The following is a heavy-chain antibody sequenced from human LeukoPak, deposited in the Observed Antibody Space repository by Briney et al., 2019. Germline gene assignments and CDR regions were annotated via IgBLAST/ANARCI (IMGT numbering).Heavy chain of an antibody. CDR2: ISSSSSYI. J-gene: IGHJ4*02. D-gene: IGHD1-26*01. CDR1: GFTFSSYS. Sequence: GGSLRLSCAASGFTFSSYSMNWVRQAPGKGLEWVSSISSSSSYIYYADSVKGRFTISRDNAKNSLYLQMNSLRVEDTVVYYCARDAGGSSNFDYWGQGTLVTVSS. CDR3: ARDAGGSSNFDY. V-gene: IGHV3-21*01.